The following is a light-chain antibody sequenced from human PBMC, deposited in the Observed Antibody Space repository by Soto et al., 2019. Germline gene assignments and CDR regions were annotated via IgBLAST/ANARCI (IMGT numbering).Light chain of an antibody. J-gene: IGKJ1*01. CDR3: LQYYNYPRT. V-gene: IGKV1-6*01. Sequence: ATQMTQSPSSLSASVGDRVTITCRASQGIRNDLGWYQQKPGKAPKLLIYAASTLQIGVPSRFSGSGSGTDFTLTISSLQPEDFATYYCLQYYNYPRTVGQGTKVEIQ. CDR1: QGIRND. CDR2: AAS.